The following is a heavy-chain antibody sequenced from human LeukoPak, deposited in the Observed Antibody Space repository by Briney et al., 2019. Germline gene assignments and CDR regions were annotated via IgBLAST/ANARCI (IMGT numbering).Heavy chain of an antibody. D-gene: IGHD3-16*02. V-gene: IGHV5-10-1*01. CDR1: GYSFTSCW. CDR2: IDPSDSYT. J-gene: IGHJ4*02. CDR3: ASRPLYDYVWGSYRS. Sequence: GESLKISCKGSGYSFTSCWISWVRQMPGKGLEWMGRIDPSDSYTNYSPSFQGHVTISADKSISTAYLQWSSLKASDTAMYYCASRPLYDYVWGSYRSWGQGTLVTVSS.